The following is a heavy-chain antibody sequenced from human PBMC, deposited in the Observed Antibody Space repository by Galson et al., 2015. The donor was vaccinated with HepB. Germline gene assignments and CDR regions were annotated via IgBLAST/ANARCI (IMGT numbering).Heavy chain of an antibody. Sequence: SLRLSCAASGFTFSDYYMSWIRQAPGKGLEWVSYISSSGSTIYYADSVKGRFTISRDNAKNSLYLQMNSLRAEDTAVYYCARDGTVRGDGYNFLRISDAFDIWGQGTMVTVSS. CDR3: ARDGTVRGDGYNFLRISDAFDI. J-gene: IGHJ3*02. V-gene: IGHV3-11*01. CDR1: GFTFSDYY. D-gene: IGHD5-24*01. CDR2: ISSSGSTI.